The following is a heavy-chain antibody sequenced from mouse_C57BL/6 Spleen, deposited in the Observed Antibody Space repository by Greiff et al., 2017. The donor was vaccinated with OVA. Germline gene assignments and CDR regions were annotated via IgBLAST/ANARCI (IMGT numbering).Heavy chain of an antibody. CDR3: TRDGISGD. CDR1: GYTFTDYE. V-gene: IGHV1-15*01. Sequence: VKLVESGAELVRPGASVTLSCKASGYTFTDYEMHWVKQTPVHGLEWIGAIDPETGGTAYNQKFKGKAILTADKSSSTAYMELRSLTSEDSAVYYCTRDGISGDWGQGTLVTVSA. CDR2: IDPETGGT. J-gene: IGHJ3*01. D-gene: IGHD2-3*01.